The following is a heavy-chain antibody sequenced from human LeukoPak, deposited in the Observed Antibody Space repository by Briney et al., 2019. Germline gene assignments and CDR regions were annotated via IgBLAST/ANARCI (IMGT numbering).Heavy chain of an antibody. V-gene: IGHV4-34*01. J-gene: IGHJ5*02. CDR1: GGSFSGYY. CDR3: ARRKYSSSWVTRSGLLDP. CDR2: INHSGST. Sequence: PSETLSLTCAVYGGSFSGYYWSWIRQPPGKGLEWIGEINHSGSTNYNPSLKSRVTISVDTSKNQFSLKLSSVTAADTAVYYCARRKYSSSWVTRSGLLDPWGQGTLVTVSS. D-gene: IGHD6-13*01.